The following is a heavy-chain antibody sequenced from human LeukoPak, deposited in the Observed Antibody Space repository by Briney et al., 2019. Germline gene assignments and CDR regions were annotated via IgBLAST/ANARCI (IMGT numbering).Heavy chain of an antibody. CDR2: ISYDGSNK. CDR3: AKGNVKGGKWLPGYFDY. J-gene: IGHJ4*02. D-gene: IGHD6-19*01. CDR1: GFTFSSYG. V-gene: IGHV3-30*18. Sequence: GRSLRLSCAASGFTFSSYGMHWVRRAPGKGLEWVAVISYDGSNKYYADSVKGRFTISRDNSKNTLYLQMNSLRAEDTAVYYCAKGNVKGGKWLPGYFDYWGQGTLVTVSS.